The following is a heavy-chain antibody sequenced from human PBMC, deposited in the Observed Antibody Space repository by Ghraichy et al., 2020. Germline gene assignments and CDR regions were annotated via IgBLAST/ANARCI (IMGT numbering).Heavy chain of an antibody. J-gene: IGHJ6*02. CDR1: GYTLTELS. V-gene: IGHV1-24*01. CDR3: ATESGVAATTYRQVGMDV. CDR2: FDPEDGET. D-gene: IGHD2-15*01. Sequence: ASVKVSCKVSGYTLTELSMHWVRQAPGKGLEWMGGFDPEDGETIYAQKFQGRVTMTEDTSTDTAYMELSSLRSEDTAVYYCATESGVAATTYRQVGMDVWGQGTTVTVSS.